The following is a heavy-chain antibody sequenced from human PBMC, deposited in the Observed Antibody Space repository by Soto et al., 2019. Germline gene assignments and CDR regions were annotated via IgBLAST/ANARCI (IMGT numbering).Heavy chain of an antibody. CDR3: AREVVVAATGWFDP. CDR2: IIPIFGTA. CDR1: GGTFSSYA. D-gene: IGHD2-15*01. J-gene: IGHJ5*02. Sequence: QVQLVQSGAEVKKPGSSVKVSCKASGGTFSSYAISWVRQAPGQGLEWMGGIIPIFGTANYAQKFQGRVTMTADESTSTAYMELRSLRSADTAVYYCAREVVVAATGWFDPWGQGTLVTVSS. V-gene: IGHV1-69*12.